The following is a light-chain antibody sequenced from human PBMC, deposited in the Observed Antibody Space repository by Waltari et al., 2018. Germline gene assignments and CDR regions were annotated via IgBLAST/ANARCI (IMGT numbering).Light chain of an antibody. J-gene: IGKJ1*01. CDR2: GAS. CDR1: QSDSRA. V-gene: IGKV3-20*01. Sequence: EIVLTQSPGTLSLSLGGRATVSCRGRQSDSRALAWYQQKPGQAPRLLIYGASTRATGIPGRFSGSGSRTAFSLTISRLEPDDFAFYYCRHYWRFPVTFGQGPTVEI. CDR3: RHYWRFPVT.